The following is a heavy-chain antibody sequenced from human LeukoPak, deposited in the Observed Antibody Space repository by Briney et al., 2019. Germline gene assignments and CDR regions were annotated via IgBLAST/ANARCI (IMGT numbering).Heavy chain of an antibody. Sequence: GGSLRLSCAASGFTFSSYSMNWVRQAPGKGLEWVSSISSSSSYIYYADSVKGRFTISRDNAKNTPYLQMNSLRAEDTAVYYCARVGGSFHWFDPWGQGTLVTVSS. V-gene: IGHV3-21*01. J-gene: IGHJ5*02. CDR1: GFTFSSYS. CDR3: ARVGGSFHWFDP. CDR2: ISSSSSYI. D-gene: IGHD1-26*01.